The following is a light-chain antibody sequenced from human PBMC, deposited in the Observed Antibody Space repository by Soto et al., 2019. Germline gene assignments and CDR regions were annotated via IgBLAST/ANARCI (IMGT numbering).Light chain of an antibody. V-gene: IGKV1-27*01. CDR3: HKYNHAPT. J-gene: IGKJ4*01. Sequence: DIQLTQSVSSLSASVGDRVTITCRASQAISSYLAWYQQKPGKVPELLIYATSTLQSGAPSRFSGSGSGTDFTLTISSLQPEDVATYYCHKYNHAPTFGGGTKVEIK. CDR1: QAISSY. CDR2: ATS.